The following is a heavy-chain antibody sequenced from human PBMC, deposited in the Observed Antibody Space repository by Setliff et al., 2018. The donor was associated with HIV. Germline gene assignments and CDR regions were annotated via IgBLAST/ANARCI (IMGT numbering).Heavy chain of an antibody. CDR2: INHSGST. CDR1: GESFSGYF. CDR3: ATGITMAPDY. J-gene: IGHJ4*02. Sequence: SETLSLTCAVYGESFSGYFWSWIRQPPGKGLEWIGEINHSGSTNYNPSLKSRVSISVATSKNQFSLKLTSVTAADTAVYYCATGITMAPDYWGQGTLVTVSS. D-gene: IGHD1-20*01. V-gene: IGHV4-34*01.